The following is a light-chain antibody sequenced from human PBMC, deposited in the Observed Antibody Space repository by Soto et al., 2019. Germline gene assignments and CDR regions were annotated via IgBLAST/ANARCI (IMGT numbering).Light chain of an antibody. CDR1: QSVSSSY. CDR3: QQDGSSSGCT. J-gene: IGKJ2*02. V-gene: IGKV3-20*01. CDR2: GAS. Sequence: EIVLTQSPGTLSLSPGERATLSCRASQSVSSSYLGWYQQKPGQSPMLLIYGASSIATGIPYRFCGSGSGTYFSLNISRLAPEDFAGYYCQQDGSSSGCTFGPGTKLEIK.